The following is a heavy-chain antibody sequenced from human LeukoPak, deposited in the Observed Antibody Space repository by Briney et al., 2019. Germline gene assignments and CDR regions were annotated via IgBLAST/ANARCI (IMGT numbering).Heavy chain of an antibody. CDR2: IYHSGST. D-gene: IGHD3-10*01. CDR3: ARRYYGSGSYFPFDY. J-gene: IGHJ4*02. V-gene: IGHV4-4*02. Sequence: SGTLSLTCAVSGGSISSSNWWSWVRQPPGKGLEWIGEIYHSGSTNYNPSLKSRDTISVDKSKNQFSLKLSSVTAADTAVYYCARRYYGSGSYFPFDYWGQGTLVTVSS. CDR1: GGSISSSNW.